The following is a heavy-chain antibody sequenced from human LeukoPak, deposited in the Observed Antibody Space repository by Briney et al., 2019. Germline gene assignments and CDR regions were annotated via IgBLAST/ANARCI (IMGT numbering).Heavy chain of an antibody. CDR1: GGSISSSSYY. J-gene: IGHJ4*02. CDR3: ARGGVGPMDHFDY. V-gene: IGHV4-39*07. CDR2: INHSGST. D-gene: IGHD1-26*01. Sequence: SETLSLTCTVSGGSISSSSYYWGWIRQPPGKGLEWIGEINHSGSTNYNPSLKSRVTISVDTSKNQFSLKLSSVTAADTAVYYCARGGVGPMDHFDYWGQGTLVTVSS.